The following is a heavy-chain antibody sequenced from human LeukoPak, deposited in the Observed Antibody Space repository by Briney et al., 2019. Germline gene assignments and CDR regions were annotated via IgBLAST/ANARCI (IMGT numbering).Heavy chain of an antibody. Sequence: SGTLSLTCTVSGGSISSSSYYWGWIRQPPGKGLEWIGSIYYSGSTYYNPSLKSRVTISVDTSKNQFSLKLSSVTAADTAVYYCATQDIVVVPAAENHDAFDIWGQGTMVTVSS. CDR1: GGSISSSSYY. CDR2: IYYSGST. J-gene: IGHJ3*02. D-gene: IGHD2-2*01. V-gene: IGHV4-39*01. CDR3: ATQDIVVVPAAENHDAFDI.